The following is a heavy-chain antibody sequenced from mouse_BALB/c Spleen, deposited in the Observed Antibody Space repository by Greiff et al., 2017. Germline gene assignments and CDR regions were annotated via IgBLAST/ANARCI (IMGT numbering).Heavy chain of an antibody. Sequence: VQLVEPGPGLVQLSQSLSITCTAPGFSLTSYGVHWVRQFPGKGLEWPGVIWCGGSTDYNAAFISRLSISKDNSKCQVFFKMNSLQADDTAIFYCARKDAMDYWGQGTSVTVSS. CDR3: ARKDAMDY. CDR2: IWCGGST. V-gene: IGHV2-4-1*01. J-gene: IGHJ4*01. CDR1: GFSLTSYG.